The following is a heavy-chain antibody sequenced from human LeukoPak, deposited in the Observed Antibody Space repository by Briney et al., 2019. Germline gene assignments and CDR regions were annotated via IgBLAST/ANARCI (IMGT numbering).Heavy chain of an antibody. CDR2: TYSDSST. J-gene: IGHJ3*02. CDR3: VRKNRDFNAAFDI. D-gene: IGHD2-21*02. Sequence: GGSLRLSCAASGLTVSNNYMSWVRQAPGKGLEWVSITYSDSSTNHADSVKGRFTISRDTSQNTLSLQMNSLRAEDTAVYYCVRKNRDFNAAFDIWGRGTVVTVSS. CDR1: GLTVSNNY. V-gene: IGHV3-53*01.